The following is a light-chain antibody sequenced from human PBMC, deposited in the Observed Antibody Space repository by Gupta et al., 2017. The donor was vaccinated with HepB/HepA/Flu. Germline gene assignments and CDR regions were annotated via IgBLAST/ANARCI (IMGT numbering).Light chain of an antibody. Sequence: EIVLTQSPGTLSLSPGERATLSCRASQSVSSSYLAWYQQKPGQAPRLLIYGASSRATGIPDRFSGSGSETEFTLTISRREPEDFAVYCCQQESNSPFIFGGGTKVEIK. V-gene: IGKV3-20*01. CDR3: QQESNSPFI. J-gene: IGKJ4*01. CDR2: GAS. CDR1: QSVSSSY.